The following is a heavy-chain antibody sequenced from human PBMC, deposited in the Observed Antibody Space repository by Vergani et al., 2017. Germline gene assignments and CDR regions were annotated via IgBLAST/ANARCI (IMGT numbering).Heavy chain of an antibody. J-gene: IGHJ4*02. CDR1: GFTFSTYA. CDR2: LTGGGGST. CDR3: VKDARSNENVFDS. D-gene: IGHD1-1*01. V-gene: IGHV3-23*01. Sequence: EVQLLESGGSLKQPGGSVRLSCAASGFTFSTYAMHWVRQAPGKGLEWVSALTGGGGSTYYADSFKGRFIISRDNSRDTLYLQMNSLRPEDTATYYCVKDARSNENVFDSWGQGTLLTVSS.